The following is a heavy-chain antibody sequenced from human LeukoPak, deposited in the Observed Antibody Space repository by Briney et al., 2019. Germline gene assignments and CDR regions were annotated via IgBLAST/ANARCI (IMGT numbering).Heavy chain of an antibody. CDR3: ARGYCGGDCYSSFDY. J-gene: IGHJ4*02. CDR2: ISSNGSTI. Sequence: SGGSLRLSCAASGFTFSDYYMSWIRQAPGKGLEWVSYISSNGSTIYYADSVKGRFTISRDNAKNSLYLQMNSLRAEDTAVYYCARGYCGGDCYSSFDYWGQGTLVTVSS. CDR1: GFTFSDYY. D-gene: IGHD2-21*02. V-gene: IGHV3-11*01.